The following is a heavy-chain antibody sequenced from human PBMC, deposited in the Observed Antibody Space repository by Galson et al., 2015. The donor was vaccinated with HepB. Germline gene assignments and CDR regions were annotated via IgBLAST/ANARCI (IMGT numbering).Heavy chain of an antibody. CDR1: GFTFSSYG. Sequence: SLRLSCAASGFTFSSYGMHWVRQAPGKGLEWVAVISYDGSNKYYADSVKGRFTISRDNSKNTLYLQMNSLRAEDTAVYYCAEDRGPSDYWGQGTLVTASS. V-gene: IGHV3-30*18. CDR2: ISYDGSNK. J-gene: IGHJ4*02. CDR3: AEDRGPSDY.